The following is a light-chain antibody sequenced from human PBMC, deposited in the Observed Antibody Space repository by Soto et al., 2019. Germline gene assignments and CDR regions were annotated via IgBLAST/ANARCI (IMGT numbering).Light chain of an antibody. CDR1: QSLSGNY. V-gene: IGKV3D-20*02. J-gene: IGKJ4*01. CDR2: GVS. CDR3: QHRSNWPLT. Sequence: EIVLTQSPGTLSLSPGERATLSCRASQSLSGNYLAWYQQKPGQAPRLLIFGVSSRATGIPARFSGSGSGTDFTLTISSLEPEDFAVYYCQHRSNWPLTFGGGTKVEIK.